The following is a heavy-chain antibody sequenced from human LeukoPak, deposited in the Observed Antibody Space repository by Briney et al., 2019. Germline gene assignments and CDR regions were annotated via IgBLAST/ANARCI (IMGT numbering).Heavy chain of an antibody. CDR2: INHSGST. CDR1: GGSFSGYY. J-gene: IGHJ3*02. CDR3: ARGGGYDSSGYYYRHAFDI. D-gene: IGHD3-22*01. Sequence: PSETLSLTCAVYGGSFSGYYWSWIRQPPGTGLEWIGEINHSGSTNYNPSLKSRVTISVDTSKNQFSLKLSSVTAADTAVYYCARGGGYDSSGYYYRHAFDIWGQGTMVTVSS. V-gene: IGHV4-34*01.